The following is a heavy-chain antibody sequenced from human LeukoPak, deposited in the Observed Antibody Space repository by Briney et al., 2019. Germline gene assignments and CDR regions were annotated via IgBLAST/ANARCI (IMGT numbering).Heavy chain of an antibody. D-gene: IGHD4-23*01. V-gene: IGHV1-24*01. J-gene: IGHJ4*02. CDR3: ATNLATVVTPAYY. CDR1: GYTLTELS. CDR2: FDPEDGET. Sequence: GASVKVSCKVSGYTLTELSMHWVRQAPGKGLEWMGGFDPEDGETIYAQKFQGRVTMTEDTSTDTAYMELSNLRSDDTDVYYCATNLATVVTPAYYWGQGTLVTVSS.